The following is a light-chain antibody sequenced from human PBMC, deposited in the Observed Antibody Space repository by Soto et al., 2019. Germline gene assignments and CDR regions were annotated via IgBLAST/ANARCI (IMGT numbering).Light chain of an antibody. Sequence: QSVLTQPRSVSGSPGQSVTFSCTGTNSDVGGYNSVSWYQQHPGKAPKLIIYDVFKRPSGVPERFSGSKSGNTASLTISGLQAEDESDYYCCSYAGTYTWVFGGGTQLTVL. V-gene: IGLV2-11*01. CDR3: CSYAGTYTWV. J-gene: IGLJ3*02. CDR1: NSDVGGYNS. CDR2: DVF.